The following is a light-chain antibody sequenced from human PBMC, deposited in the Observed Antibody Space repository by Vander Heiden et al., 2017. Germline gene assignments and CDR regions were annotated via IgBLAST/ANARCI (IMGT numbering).Light chain of an antibody. CDR3: QQYYSPPE. J-gene: IGKJ1*01. Sequence: DIVMTQSPDSLAVSRGERATLSCKSSQSVLHGSNNKSYVAWYQPKPGPPPKLLIPWASTRESGVPDRFSGSGSGTDFTLSISSLQAEDVAVYSCQQYYSPPEFGQGTKVEIK. V-gene: IGKV4-1*01. CDR1: QSVLHGSNNKSY. CDR2: WAS.